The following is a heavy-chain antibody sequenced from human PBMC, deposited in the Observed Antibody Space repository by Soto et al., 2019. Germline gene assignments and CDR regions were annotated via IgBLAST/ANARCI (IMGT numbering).Heavy chain of an antibody. V-gene: IGHV2-5*02. D-gene: IGHD6-25*01. J-gene: IGHJ4*02. CDR2: IYWDHDK. CDR1: GFSLSNRGVG. Sequence: QITLKESGPTLVKPTQTLTLTCTFSGFSLSNRGVGVGWVRQPPGQALEWLAFIYWDHDKRFSPSLKTRLTITKDISNNHVVLTLTNMGPVDTATYYCVHPRPYSRAQIDSWGQGTLVTVSS. CDR3: VHPRPYSRAQIDS.